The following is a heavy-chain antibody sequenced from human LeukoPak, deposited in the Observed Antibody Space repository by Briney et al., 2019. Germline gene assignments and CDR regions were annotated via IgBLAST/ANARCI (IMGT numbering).Heavy chain of an antibody. CDR1: GGSISSYY. J-gene: IGHJ4*02. Sequence: SETLSLTRTVSGGSISSYYWSWIRQPPGKGLEWIGYIYYSGSTNYNPSLKSRVTISVDTSTNQFSLKLSSVTAADTAVYYCARVYSGSFDYWGQGTLVTVSS. CDR2: IYYSGST. D-gene: IGHD1-26*01. CDR3: ARVYSGSFDY. V-gene: IGHV4-59*01.